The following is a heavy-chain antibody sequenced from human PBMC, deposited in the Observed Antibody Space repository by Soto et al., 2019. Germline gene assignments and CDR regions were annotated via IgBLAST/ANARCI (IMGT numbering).Heavy chain of an antibody. CDR3: AKNPENYYYGMDV. CDR2: IIPIFGTA. CDR1: GYTFTSYA. V-gene: IGHV1-69*13. Sequence: SGKVSCQASGYTFTSYAISRVRQAPGQGLEWMGGIIPIFGTANYAQKFQGRVTITADESTSTAYMELSSLRSEDTAVYYCAKNPENYYYGMDVWGQGTTVTVSS. J-gene: IGHJ6*02.